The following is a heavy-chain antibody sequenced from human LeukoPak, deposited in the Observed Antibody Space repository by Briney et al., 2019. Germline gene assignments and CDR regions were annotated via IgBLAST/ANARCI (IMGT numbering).Heavy chain of an antibody. V-gene: IGHV4-39*01. D-gene: IGHD3-16*01. CDR1: GGSTSSSSYY. CDR3: ARHVSEGALDPDWFDP. J-gene: IGHJ5*02. Sequence: NSSETLSLTCTVSGGSTSSSSYYWGWIRQPPGKGLEWIGSIYYSGSTYYNPSLKSRVTISVDTSKNQFSLKLSSVTAADTAVYYCARHVSEGALDPDWFDPWGQGTLVTVSS. CDR2: IYYSGST.